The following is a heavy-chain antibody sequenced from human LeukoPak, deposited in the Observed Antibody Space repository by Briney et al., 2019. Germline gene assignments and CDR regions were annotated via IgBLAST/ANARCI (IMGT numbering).Heavy chain of an antibody. Sequence: PSETLSLTCTVSGGSISSYYWSWIRQPPGKGLEWIGYIYYSGSTNYNPSLKSRVTISVDTSKNQFSLKLSSVTAADTAVYYCAGYDSSGYYKDWGQGTLVTVSS. CDR2: IYYSGST. V-gene: IGHV4-59*01. D-gene: IGHD3-22*01. CDR3: AGYDSSGYYKD. CDR1: GGSISSYY. J-gene: IGHJ4*02.